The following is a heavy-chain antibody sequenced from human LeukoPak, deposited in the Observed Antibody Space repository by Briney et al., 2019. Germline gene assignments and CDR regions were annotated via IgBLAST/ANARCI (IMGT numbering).Heavy chain of an antibody. CDR3: ARVDWGYYDSSGYLGAFDI. D-gene: IGHD3-22*01. J-gene: IGHJ3*02. Sequence: ASVKVSCKASGGTFSSYAISRVRQAPGQGLEWMGRIIPIFGTANYAQKFQGRVTITADKSTSTAYMELSSLRSEDTAVYYCARVDWGYYDSSGYLGAFDIWGQGTMVTVSS. CDR2: IIPIFGTA. CDR1: GGTFSSYA. V-gene: IGHV1-69*06.